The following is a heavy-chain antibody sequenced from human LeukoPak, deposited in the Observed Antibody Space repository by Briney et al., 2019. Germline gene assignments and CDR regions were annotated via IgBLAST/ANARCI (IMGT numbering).Heavy chain of an antibody. J-gene: IGHJ3*02. Sequence: SETLSLTCTVSGGSISSGDYYWSWIRQPPGKGLEWIGYIYYSGSTYYNPSLKSRVTISVDTSKNQFSLKLSSVTAADTAVYYRAREPLRHDAFDIWGQGTMVTVSS. D-gene: IGHD1-26*01. CDR3: AREPLRHDAFDI. V-gene: IGHV4-30-4*08. CDR1: GGSISSGDYY. CDR2: IYYSGST.